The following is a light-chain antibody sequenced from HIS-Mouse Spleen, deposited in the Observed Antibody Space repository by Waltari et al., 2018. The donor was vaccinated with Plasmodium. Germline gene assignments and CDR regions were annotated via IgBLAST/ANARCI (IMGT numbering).Light chain of an antibody. CDR1: QSVISY. V-gene: IGKV3-11*01. CDR2: DAS. Sequence: EIVLSQSQATLSLSPGDRPTLSCRACQSVISYLAWYQQKPGQAPRLLIYDASNRATGIPARFSGSGSGTDFTLTISSLEPEDFAVYYCQQRSNWPRVLTFGGGTKVEIK. CDR3: QQRSNWPRVLT. J-gene: IGKJ4*01.